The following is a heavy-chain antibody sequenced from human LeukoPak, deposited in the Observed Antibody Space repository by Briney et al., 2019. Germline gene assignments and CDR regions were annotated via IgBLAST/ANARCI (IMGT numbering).Heavy chain of an antibody. CDR2: IDPSGGST. V-gene: IGHV1-46*01. CDR3: ARDGDGGYSYGPIDY. CDR1: GYTFTNYY. Sequence: ASVKVSCKASGYTFTNYYMHWVRQAPGQGLEWMGIIDPSGGSTSYAHQLQGRVTMTRDTSTTTVYMEVSSLRSEDTAVFYCARDGDGGYSYGPIDYWGQGTRVTVSP. J-gene: IGHJ4*02. D-gene: IGHD5-18*01.